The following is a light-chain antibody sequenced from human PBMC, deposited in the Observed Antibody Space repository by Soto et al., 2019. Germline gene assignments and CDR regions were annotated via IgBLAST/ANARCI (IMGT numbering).Light chain of an antibody. CDR1: KSKIGTYNY. J-gene: IGLJ1*01. V-gene: IGLV2-14*03. CDR3: NSYTGTSSRYV. Sequence: QSALTQPASVSGSPGNSITISCTGTKSKIGTYNYVSWYQQHTGKAPKLMIFDVSYRPSGVSNRFSGSKSDNTASLTISGLQAEDEADYYCNSYTGTSSRYVFGTGTKVTVL. CDR2: DVS.